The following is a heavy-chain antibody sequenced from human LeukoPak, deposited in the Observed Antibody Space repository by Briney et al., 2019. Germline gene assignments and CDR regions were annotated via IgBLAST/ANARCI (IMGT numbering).Heavy chain of an antibody. V-gene: IGHV3-21*04. CDR3: ARDDYLDY. Sequence: PGGSLRLSCVASGFTFSSYSMNWVRQAPGKGLEWVSCISSTSRYIYYADSVKGRFTISRDNAKNSVYLQMDSLRAEDTAVYYCARDDYLDYWGQGTLVTVSS. J-gene: IGHJ4*02. CDR2: ISSTSRYI. CDR1: GFTFSSYS. D-gene: IGHD3-16*01.